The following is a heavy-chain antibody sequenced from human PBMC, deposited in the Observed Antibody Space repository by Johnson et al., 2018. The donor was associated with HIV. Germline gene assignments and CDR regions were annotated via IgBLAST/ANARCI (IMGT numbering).Heavy chain of an antibody. D-gene: IGHD6-6*01. CDR1: EFTVSANY. V-gene: IGHV3-66*01. J-gene: IGHJ3*02. CDR2: TYSGGTT. Sequence: VQLVESGGGLVQPGGSLRLSCAASEFTVSANYMSWVRQAPGKGLEWVSVTYSGGTTFYADSVKGRFTISRDNSRNTLYLQMSSLRAEDTAVYYCARDYDLAARPVAFDIWGQGTMVTVSS. CDR3: ARDYDLAARPVAFDI.